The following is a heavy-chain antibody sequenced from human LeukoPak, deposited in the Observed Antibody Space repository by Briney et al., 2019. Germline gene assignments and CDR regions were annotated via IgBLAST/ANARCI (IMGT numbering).Heavy chain of an antibody. J-gene: IGHJ4*02. CDR2: IYYSGST. V-gene: IGHV4-39*01. CDR3: ARRGYYYDSSGYYPDYYFDY. CDR1: GGSISSSSYY. D-gene: IGHD3-22*01. Sequence: SETLSLTCTVSGGSISSSSYYWGWIRQPPGKGLEWIGSIYYSGSTYYNPSLKSRVTISVDTSKNQFSLKLSSVTAADTAVYYCARRGYYYDSSGYYPDYYFDYWGQGTLVTVSS.